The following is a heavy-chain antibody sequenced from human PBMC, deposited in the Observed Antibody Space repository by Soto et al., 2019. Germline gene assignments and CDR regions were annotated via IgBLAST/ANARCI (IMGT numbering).Heavy chain of an antibody. V-gene: IGHV1-69*13. CDR1: GGTFSSYA. Sequence: GASVKVSCKASGGTFSSYAISWVRQAPGQGLEWMGGIIPIFGTANYAQKFQGRVTITADESTSTAYMELSSLRSEDTAVYYCARDQERVARYYYYGMDVWGQGTTVTVSS. CDR2: IIPIFGTA. CDR3: ARDQERVARYYYYGMDV. J-gene: IGHJ6*02. D-gene: IGHD6-25*01.